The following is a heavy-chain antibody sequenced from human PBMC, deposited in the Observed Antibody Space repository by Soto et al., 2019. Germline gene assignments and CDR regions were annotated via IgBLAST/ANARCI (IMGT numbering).Heavy chain of an antibody. V-gene: IGHV1-18*01. CDR2: ISAYNGNT. CDR1: GYTFASYA. CDR3: ARDPPPPDY. J-gene: IGHJ4*02. Sequence: QVQLVQSGAEVKKPGASVKVSCKASGYTFASYAISWMRQAPGQGLEWMGWISAYNGNTNYAQKLQGRVTMTTDTSPSTAYMELRRLGSDDTAVYYCARDPPPPDYWGQGTLVTVSS.